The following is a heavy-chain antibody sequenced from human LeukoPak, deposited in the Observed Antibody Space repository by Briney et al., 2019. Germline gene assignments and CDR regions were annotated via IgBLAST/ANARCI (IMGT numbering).Heavy chain of an antibody. D-gene: IGHD4-17*01. V-gene: IGHV3-7*03. J-gene: IGHJ4*02. CDR3: AKDMAPGTVPPVFDY. CDR2: IKQDGSEK. CDR1: GFSISNYW. Sequence: PGGSLRLSCAASGFSISNYWMSWVRQAPGKGLEWVANIKQDGSEKFYVDSVKGRFTISRDNAKNSLYLQMNSLRAEDTALYYCAKDMAPGTVPPVFDYWGQGTLVTVSS.